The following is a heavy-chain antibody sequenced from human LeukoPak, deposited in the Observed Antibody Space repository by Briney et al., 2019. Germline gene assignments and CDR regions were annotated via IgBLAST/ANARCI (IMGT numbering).Heavy chain of an antibody. V-gene: IGHV3-11*05. CDR2: ISGSGDNT. J-gene: IGHJ4*02. Sequence: GGSLRLSCAASGFTFSDYYMSWIRQAPGKGLEWVSYISGSGDNTDYTDSVKGRFTISRDNARNSLYLQMNSLGADDTAVYYCAKGNWRYFDYWGQGTLVTVSS. CDR3: AKGNWRYFDY. CDR1: GFTFSDYY. D-gene: IGHD1-1*01.